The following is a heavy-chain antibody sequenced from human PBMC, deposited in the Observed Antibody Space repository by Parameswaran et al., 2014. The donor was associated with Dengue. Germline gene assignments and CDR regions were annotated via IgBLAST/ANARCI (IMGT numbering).Heavy chain of an antibody. V-gene: IGHV4-59*01. Sequence: VRQAPGKGLEWIGYIYYSGSTNYNPSLKSRVTISVDTSKNQFSLKLSSVTAADTAVYYCARELYDFWSGYYTYFDYWGQGTLVTVSS. CDR3: ARELYDFWSGYYTYFDY. D-gene: IGHD3-3*01. CDR2: IYYSGST. J-gene: IGHJ4*02.